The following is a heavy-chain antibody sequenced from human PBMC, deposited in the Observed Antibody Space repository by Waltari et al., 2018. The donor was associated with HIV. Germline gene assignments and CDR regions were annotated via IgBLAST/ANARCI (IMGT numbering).Heavy chain of an antibody. D-gene: IGHD6-13*01. J-gene: IGHJ5*02. V-gene: IGHV3-9*01. CDR3: ALDTGRLVWAGPNWYDP. CDR2: IAWNGAAP. Sequence: VESGGALVQPGGSLGLSCEASDFVFADHAITWVRHLPGKGLEGVSGIAWNGAAPGYAASVQGRFTIYRDNVKKSLFLQMHGLKEEDTALYYCALDTGRLVWAGPNWYDPRGQGTRVTVSS. CDR1: DFVFADHA.